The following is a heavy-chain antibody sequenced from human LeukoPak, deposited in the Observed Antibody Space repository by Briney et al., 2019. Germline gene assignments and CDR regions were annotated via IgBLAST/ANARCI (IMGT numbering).Heavy chain of an antibody. CDR3: GSYYDSSGYIDY. D-gene: IGHD3-22*01. CDR1: GGSISRSSYY. V-gene: IGHV4-39*01. CDR2: IYYSGST. J-gene: IGHJ4*02. Sequence: PSETLSLTCTVSGGSISRSSYYWGWIRQPPGKGLEWIGSIYYSGSTYYNPSLKSRVTISVDTSKNQFSLKLSSVTAADTAVYYCGSYYDSSGYIDYWGQGTLVTVSS.